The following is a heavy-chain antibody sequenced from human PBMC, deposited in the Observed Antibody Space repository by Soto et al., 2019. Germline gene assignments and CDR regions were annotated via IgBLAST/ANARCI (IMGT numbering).Heavy chain of an antibody. CDR1: GYTFTSYY. Sequence: ASVKVSCKASGYTFTSYYMHWVRQAPGQGLAWMGIINPSGGSTSYAQKFQGRVTMTRDTSTSTVYMELSSLRSEDTAVYYCARDISGWYVGFDPWGQGTLVTVSS. CDR2: INPSGGST. J-gene: IGHJ5*02. CDR3: ARDISGWYVGFDP. D-gene: IGHD6-19*01. V-gene: IGHV1-46*01.